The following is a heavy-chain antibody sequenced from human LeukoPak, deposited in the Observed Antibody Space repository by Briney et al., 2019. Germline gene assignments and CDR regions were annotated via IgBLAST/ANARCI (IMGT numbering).Heavy chain of an antibody. J-gene: IGHJ5*02. CDR3: ARTGLLNWFDP. V-gene: IGHV4-39*01. CDR2: IYYSGSR. Sequence: TSETLSLTCTVSGDSISSSYYWGWIRQPPGKGLEWIGSIYYSGSRYYNPSLKSRVTISVDTSKNQFSLKLSSVTAADTAVYYCARTGLLNWFDPWGQGTLVTVSS. CDR1: GDSISSSYY. D-gene: IGHD2-8*02.